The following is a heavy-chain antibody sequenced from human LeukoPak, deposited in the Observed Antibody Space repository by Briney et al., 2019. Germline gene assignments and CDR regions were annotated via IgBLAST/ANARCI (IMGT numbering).Heavy chain of an antibody. CDR3: ARTSDYCSSTSCLCD. CDR2: INPNSGGT. Sequence: ASVKVSCKASGYTFTSYGISWVRQAPGQGLEWMGWINPNSGGTNYAQKFQGWVTMTRDTSISTAYMELSRLRSDDTAVYYCARTSDYCSSTSCLCDWGQGTLVTVSS. J-gene: IGHJ4*02. D-gene: IGHD2-2*01. CDR1: GYTFTSYG. V-gene: IGHV1-2*04.